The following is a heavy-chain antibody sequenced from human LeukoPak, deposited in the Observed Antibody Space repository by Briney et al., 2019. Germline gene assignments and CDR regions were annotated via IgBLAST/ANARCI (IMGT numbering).Heavy chain of an antibody. CDR1: GVSINNW. Sequence: SGTLSLTCAVSGVSINNWWTWVRQPPGKGLEWIGEISHDAYPNYSPSLKSRVTLSLDKSKSEFSLNLDAVSAADTAVYYCVRGIWQSFDYWGQGTLVTVSS. V-gene: IGHV4-4*02. J-gene: IGHJ4*02. CDR3: VRGIWQSFDY. CDR2: ISHDAYP.